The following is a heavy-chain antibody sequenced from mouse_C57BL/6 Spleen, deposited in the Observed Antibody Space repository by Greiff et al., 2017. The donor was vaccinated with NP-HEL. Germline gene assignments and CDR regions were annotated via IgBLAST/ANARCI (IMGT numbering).Heavy chain of an antibody. Sequence: EVKLVESGGGLVQPGGSLSLSCAASGFTFTDYYMSWVRQPPGKALEWLGFIRNKANGYTTEYSASVKGRFTISRDNSQSILYLQMNALRAEDSATYYCARDLFWYFDVWGTGTTVTVSS. CDR3: ARDLFWYFDV. CDR2: IRNKANGYTT. J-gene: IGHJ1*03. CDR1: GFTFTDYY. V-gene: IGHV7-3*01.